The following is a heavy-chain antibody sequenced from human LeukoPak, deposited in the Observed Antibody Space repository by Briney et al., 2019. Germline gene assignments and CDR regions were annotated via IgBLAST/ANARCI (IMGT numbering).Heavy chain of an antibody. V-gene: IGHV4-39*01. CDR1: GGSISSSSYY. D-gene: IGHD3-3*01. J-gene: IGHJ2*01. CDR2: IYYSGST. Sequence: SETLSLTCTVSGGSISSSSYYWGWIRQPPGKGLEWIGSIYYSGSTYYNPSLKSRVTISVDTSKNQFSLKLSSVTAADTAVYYCARHVLSGYLNYWYFDLWGRGTPVTVSS. CDR3: ARHVLSGYLNYWYFDL.